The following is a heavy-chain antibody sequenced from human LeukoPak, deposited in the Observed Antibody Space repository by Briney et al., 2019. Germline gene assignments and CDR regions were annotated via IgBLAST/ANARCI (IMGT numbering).Heavy chain of an antibody. Sequence: GGSLRLSCAASGFTFSSYWMSWVRQAPGKGLEWVANIKQDGSEKYYVDSVKGRFTISRDNAKNSLYLQMNSLRAEDTALYYCAKDSEEGYCSSTSCSLGAFDIWGQGTMVTVSS. CDR3: AKDSEEGYCSSTSCSLGAFDI. D-gene: IGHD2-2*01. CDR2: IKQDGSEK. J-gene: IGHJ3*02. V-gene: IGHV3-7*03. CDR1: GFTFSSYW.